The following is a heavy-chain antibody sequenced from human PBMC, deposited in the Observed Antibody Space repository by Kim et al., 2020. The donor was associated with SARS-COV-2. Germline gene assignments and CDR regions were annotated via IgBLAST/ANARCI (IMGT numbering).Heavy chain of an antibody. CDR1: GYSFTSYW. V-gene: IGHV5-10-1*01. CDR3: ASTPHDYGDSGWFDP. J-gene: IGHJ5*02. Sequence: GESLKISCKGSGYSFTSYWISWVRQMPGKGLEWMVRIDPSDSYTNYSPSFQGHVTISADKSISTAYLQWSSLKASDTAMYYCASTPHDYGDSGWFDPWGQGAPVTVSS. D-gene: IGHD4-17*01. CDR2: IDPSDSYT.